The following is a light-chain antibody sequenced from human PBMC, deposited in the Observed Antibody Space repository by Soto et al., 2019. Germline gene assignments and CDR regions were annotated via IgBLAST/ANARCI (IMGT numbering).Light chain of an antibody. CDR1: QSVSSN. V-gene: IGKV3-15*01. CDR3: QQYNNWT. Sequence: EIVMTQSPATLSVSPGERATLSCRASQSVSSNLAWYQQKPGQAPRLLIYGASTRATGIPARFSGSGSGTEFTLTISSLQSEDFAVYYCQQYNNWTFGQGNKVEIX. J-gene: IGKJ1*01. CDR2: GAS.